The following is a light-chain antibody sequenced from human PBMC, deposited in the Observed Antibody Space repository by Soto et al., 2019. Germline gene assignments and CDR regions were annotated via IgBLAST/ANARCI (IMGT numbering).Light chain of an antibody. J-gene: IGKJ1*01. CDR2: DAS. V-gene: IGKV3-11*01. Sequence: EIVLTQSPATLSLSPGERATLSCRASQSVSSYLAWYQQKPGQAPRLLIYDASSRATGIPARFSGSGSGTEFTLTISSLEPEDFAVYYCQQRSNWPVTFGQGTRVHIK. CDR1: QSVSSY. CDR3: QQRSNWPVT.